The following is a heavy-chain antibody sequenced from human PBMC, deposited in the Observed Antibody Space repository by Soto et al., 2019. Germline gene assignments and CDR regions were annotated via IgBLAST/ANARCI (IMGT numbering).Heavy chain of an antibody. CDR2: ISVGGGNT. J-gene: IGHJ4*02. CDR1: GFTFSSYA. V-gene: IGHV3-23*01. D-gene: IGHD6-19*01. CDR3: VKRAGGSSGPFNY. Sequence: EVQLLESGGGLVQPGGSLRLSCAASGFTFSSYAMNWVRQAPGKGMEWVSGISVGGGNTYYADSVKGRFTISIDNSQNTLYIQMNSLRAEDTAVYFCVKRAGGSSGPFNYWGQGTLVTVSS.